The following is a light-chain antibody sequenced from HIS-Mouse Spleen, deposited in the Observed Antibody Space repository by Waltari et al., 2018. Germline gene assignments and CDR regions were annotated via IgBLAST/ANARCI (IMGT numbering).Light chain of an antibody. CDR1: SSAVGSYNY. CDR3: SSYAGSNNLV. J-gene: IGLJ2*01. V-gene: IGLV2-8*01. CDR2: EVS. Sequence: QSALTQPPSASGSPGQSVTIPCTGTSSAVGSYNYVPWYQQHPGKAPKLMIYEVSKRPSGVPDRFSGSKSGNTASLTVSGLQAEDEADYYCSSYAGSNNLVFGGGTKLTVL.